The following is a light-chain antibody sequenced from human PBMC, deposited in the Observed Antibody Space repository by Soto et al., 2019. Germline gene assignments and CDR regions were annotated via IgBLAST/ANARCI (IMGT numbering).Light chain of an antibody. J-gene: IGKJ5*01. CDR3: QQLNSYPIT. CDR1: QGISSY. Sequence: DLQLTQSPSFLSASVADRVTITCRASQGISSYLAWYQQKPGKAPKLLIYAASTLQSGVPSRFSGSGSGTEFTLTISSLQPEDFATYYCQQLNSYPITFGQGTRLEIK. V-gene: IGKV1-9*01. CDR2: AAS.